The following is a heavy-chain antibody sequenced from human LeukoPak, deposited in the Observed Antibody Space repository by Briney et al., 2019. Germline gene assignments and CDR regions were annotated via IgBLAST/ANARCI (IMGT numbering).Heavy chain of an antibody. J-gene: IGHJ3*02. CDR3: ARHGRLGYCSSTSCFSHDAFDI. CDR1: GGSISSSSYY. CDR2: IYYSGST. Sequence: SETLSLTCTVSGGSISSSSYYWGWIRQPPGKGLEWIGSIYYSGSTYYNPSLKSRVTISVDTSKNQFSLKLSSVTAADTAVYYCARHGRLGYCSSTSCFSHDAFDIWGQGTMVTVSS. V-gene: IGHV4-39*07. D-gene: IGHD2-2*01.